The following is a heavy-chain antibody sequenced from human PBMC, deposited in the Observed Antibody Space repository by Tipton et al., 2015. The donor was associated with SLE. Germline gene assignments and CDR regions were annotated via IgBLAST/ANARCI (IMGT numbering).Heavy chain of an antibody. V-gene: IGHV3-7*03. CDR1: GFTFSSYA. D-gene: IGHD4/OR15-4a*01. J-gene: IGHJ4*02. Sequence: SLRLSCAASGFTFSSYAMSWVRQAPGKGLEWVANIRQDGSEKYYADSVKGRFTISRDNSKNTMYLQLNSLRVDDTAVYYCAKGKDYRDHPTYFDYWGQGSLVTVSS. CDR3: AKGKDYRDHPTYFDY. CDR2: IRQDGSEK.